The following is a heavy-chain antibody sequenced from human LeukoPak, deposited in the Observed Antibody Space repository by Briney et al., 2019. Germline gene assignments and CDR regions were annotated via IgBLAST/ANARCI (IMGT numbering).Heavy chain of an antibody. J-gene: IGHJ4*02. D-gene: IGHD6-19*01. CDR3: AREVGSSGWYYFDY. CDR2: IWYDGSNK. V-gene: IGHV3-33*01. Sequence: PGGSLRLSCAVSGFTFSSYGMHWVRQAPGKGLEWVAVIWYDGSNKYYADSVKGRFTISRDNSKNTLYLQMNSLRAEDTAVYYCAREVGSSGWYYFDYWGQGTLVTVSS. CDR1: GFTFSSYG.